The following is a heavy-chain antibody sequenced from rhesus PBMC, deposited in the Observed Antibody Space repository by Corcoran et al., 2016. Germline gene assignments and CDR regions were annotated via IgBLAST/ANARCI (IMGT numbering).Heavy chain of an antibody. Sequence: EVHLVETGGGLVQPGGSLKLSCAVSGLTFSSHGMNWVRQAPGTGLEWVSGIDSYGGSKYYADSVKGRFTISRDNSQNTLSLQMNSLRVEDTAVYYCATDTVAATGSVSFWGQGVLVTVSS. CDR2: IDSYGGSK. D-gene: IGHD4-29*01. J-gene: IGHJ4*01. CDR3: ATDTVAATGSVSF. CDR1: GLTFSSHG. V-gene: IGHV3S5*01.